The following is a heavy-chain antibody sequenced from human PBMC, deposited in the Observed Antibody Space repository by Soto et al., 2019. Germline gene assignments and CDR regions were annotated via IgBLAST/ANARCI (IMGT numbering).Heavy chain of an antibody. CDR3: ARDRYYDILTGYANNWFDP. V-gene: IGHV1-69*08. CDR2: IIPILGIA. D-gene: IGHD3-9*01. Sequence: QVPLVQSGAEVKKPGSSVKVSCKASGGTFSSYTISWVRQAPGQGLEWMGRIIPILGIANYAQKFQGRVTITADKSTSTAYMELSSLRSEDTAVYYCARDRYYDILTGYANNWFDPWGQGTLVTVSS. J-gene: IGHJ5*02. CDR1: GGTFSSYT.